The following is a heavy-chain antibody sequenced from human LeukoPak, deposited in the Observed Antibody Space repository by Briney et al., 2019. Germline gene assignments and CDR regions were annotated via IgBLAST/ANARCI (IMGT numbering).Heavy chain of an antibody. CDR3: ARGRLAAAGLFDP. D-gene: IGHD6-13*01. CDR2: IIPIFGTA. J-gene: IGHJ5*02. CDR1: GGTFSSYA. Sequence: ASVKVSCKASGGTFSSYAISWVRQAPGQGLEWMGGIIPIFGTANYEQKFQGRVTITADESTSTAYVELSSLRYDDTAVYYCARGRLAAAGLFDPWGQGTLVTVSS. V-gene: IGHV1-69*13.